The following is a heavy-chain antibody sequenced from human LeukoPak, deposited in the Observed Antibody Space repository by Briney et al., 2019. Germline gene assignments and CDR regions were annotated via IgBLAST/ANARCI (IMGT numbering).Heavy chain of an antibody. J-gene: IGHJ4*02. Sequence: PSETLSLTCAVSGGSISRYLWSWIRQPAGKGLEWLGRIHTSGTTTYSPSFQSRITMSIDTSKKQISLRLSSVTAADTAVYYCATEQVSGSAWGSDYWGQGTLVTVSS. CDR2: IHTSGTT. CDR3: ATEQVSGSAWGSDY. D-gene: IGHD6-19*01. CDR1: GGSISRYL. V-gene: IGHV4-4*07.